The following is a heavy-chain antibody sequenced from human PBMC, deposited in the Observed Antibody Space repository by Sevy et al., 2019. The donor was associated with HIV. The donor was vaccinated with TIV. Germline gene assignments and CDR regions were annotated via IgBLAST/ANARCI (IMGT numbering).Heavy chain of an antibody. Sequence: SETLSLTCGVSGYSISTGYYWGWIRQPLGKGLEWIGRLYHIGSTNDNPSFKSRVTISVDKSKNQFSLKLSSVTAPDTAVYYCARAEWLATSYYFDYWGQGILVTVSS. CDR1: GYSISTGYY. J-gene: IGHJ4*02. CDR2: LYHIGST. CDR3: ARAEWLATSYYFDY. D-gene: IGHD6-19*01. V-gene: IGHV4-38-2*01.